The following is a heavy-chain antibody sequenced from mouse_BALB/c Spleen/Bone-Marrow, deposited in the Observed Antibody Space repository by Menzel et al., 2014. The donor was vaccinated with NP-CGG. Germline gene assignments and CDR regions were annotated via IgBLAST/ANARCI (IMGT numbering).Heavy chain of an antibody. Sequence: VMLVESGAELVRPGSSVKISCKASGYAFSSYWMNWVKQRPGQGLKWIGQIYPGDGDTNYNGNFKDKATLTVDRSSSTGFMQLSGLTSEDSAVYCCARWYRGPHVGMDYWGPGSSVAGSS. CDR2: IYPGDGDT. CDR1: GYAFSSYW. V-gene: IGHV1-80*01. D-gene: IGHD2-14*01. J-gene: IGHJ4*01. CDR3: ARWYRGPHVGMDY.